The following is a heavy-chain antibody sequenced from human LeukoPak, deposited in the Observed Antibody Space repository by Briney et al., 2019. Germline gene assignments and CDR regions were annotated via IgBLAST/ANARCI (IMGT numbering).Heavy chain of an antibody. CDR1: GFTVSSNY. CDR3: AKETGYSGYDYGDY. Sequence: PGGSLRLSCAASGFTVSSNYMSWVRQAPGKGLERVSVIYSGGSTYYADSVKGRFTISRDNSKNTLYLQMNSLRAEDTAVYYCAKETGYSGYDYGDYWGQGTLVTVSS. V-gene: IGHV3-53*01. D-gene: IGHD5-12*01. J-gene: IGHJ4*02. CDR2: IYSGGST.